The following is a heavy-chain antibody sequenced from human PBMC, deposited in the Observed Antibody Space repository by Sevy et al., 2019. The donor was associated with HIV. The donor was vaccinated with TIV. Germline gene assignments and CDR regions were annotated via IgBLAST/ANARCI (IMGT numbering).Heavy chain of an antibody. CDR1: GFTFSDYY. CDR2: ISSSSSTI. D-gene: IGHD1-26*01. Sequence: GWSLRLSCAASGFTFSDYYMSWIRQAPGKGLQWVSYISSSSSTIYHADSVKGRFTSSRDNAKNSLYLQMNSLRAEDTAVYYCARDRGSYRADYWGQGTLVTVSS. V-gene: IGHV3-11*01. CDR3: ARDRGSYRADY. J-gene: IGHJ4*02.